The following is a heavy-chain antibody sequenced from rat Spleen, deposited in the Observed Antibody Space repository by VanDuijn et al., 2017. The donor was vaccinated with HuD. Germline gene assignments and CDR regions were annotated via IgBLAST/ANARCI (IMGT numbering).Heavy chain of an antibody. CDR3: ARWDYYGYNYFDY. D-gene: IGHD1-9*01. Sequence: EVQLQESGPGLVKPSQSLSLTCSVTGDSITSNYWGWIRKFPGNKMEWMGYISYSGSTTYNPSLKSRISITRDTSKNQFFLQLNSVTTEDTATYYCARWDYYGYNYFDYWGQGVMVTVSS. V-gene: IGHV3-1*01. CDR2: ISYSGST. J-gene: IGHJ2*01. CDR1: GDSITSNY.